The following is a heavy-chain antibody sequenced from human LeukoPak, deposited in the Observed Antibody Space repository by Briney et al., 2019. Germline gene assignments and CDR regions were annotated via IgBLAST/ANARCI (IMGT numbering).Heavy chain of an antibody. J-gene: IGHJ5*02. D-gene: IGHD5-12*01. CDR3: ARDTGYILNWFDP. CDR1: GGSFSGYY. CDR2: INHSGST. V-gene: IGHV4-34*01. Sequence: SETLSLTCAVYGGSFSGYYWSWIRQPPGKGLEWIGEINHSGSTNYNPSLKSRVTISVDTSKNQFSLKLSSVTAADTAVYYCARDTGYILNWFDPWGQGTLVTVPS.